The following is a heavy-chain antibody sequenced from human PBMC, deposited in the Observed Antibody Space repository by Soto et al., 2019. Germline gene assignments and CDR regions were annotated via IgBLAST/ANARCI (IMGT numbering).Heavy chain of an antibody. CDR3: AKLARSLQTDDY. Sequence: GGSMRLSCPASKYPLSSYAVSWVRPAPGKGLEWVSAVSGSGGSTCYADSVKGRFTISRDNSKNTLYLQMNNLRAEHPAVYCRAKLARSLQTDDYWRQGALVTVS. V-gene: IGHV3-23*01. J-gene: IGHJ4*02. CDR2: VSGSGGST. CDR1: KYPLSSYA.